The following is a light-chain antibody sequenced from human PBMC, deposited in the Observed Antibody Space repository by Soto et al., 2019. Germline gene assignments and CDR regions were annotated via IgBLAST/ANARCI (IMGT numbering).Light chain of an antibody. CDR1: SGDVGSYNL. CDR2: ESS. Sequence: QSALTQPASVSGSPGQSITISCTGTSGDVGSYNLVSWYQQHPGKAPKLMIYESSKRPSGVSNRFSGSKSGNTASLTISGLQAEDEADYYCCSYAGSSPYVFGTGTKLTVL. V-gene: IGLV2-23*01. CDR3: CSYAGSSPYV. J-gene: IGLJ1*01.